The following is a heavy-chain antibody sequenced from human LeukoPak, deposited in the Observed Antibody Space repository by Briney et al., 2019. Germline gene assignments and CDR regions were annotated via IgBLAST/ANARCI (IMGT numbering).Heavy chain of an antibody. CDR1: GVSISGNY. Sequence: SETLSLTCTVSGVSISGNYWSWIRQPPGKGLEWIGYIFYTGSTNYNPSLQSRVTILLDTSKNQFSLKLSSVTAADTAVYYCARVLPVRGVITSTKYYYYYYMDVWGKGTTVTVSS. CDR2: IFYTGST. V-gene: IGHV4-59*12. CDR3: ARVLPVRGVITSTKYYYYYYMDV. D-gene: IGHD3-10*01. J-gene: IGHJ6*03.